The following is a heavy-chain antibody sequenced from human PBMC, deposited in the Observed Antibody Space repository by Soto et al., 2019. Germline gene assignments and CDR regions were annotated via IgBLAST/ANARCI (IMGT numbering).Heavy chain of an antibody. J-gene: IGHJ4*02. CDR3: ASVGGVPAAN. Sequence: EVQLVESGGGLVKPGGSLSLSCAASGFTFSSYSMNWVRQAPGKGLEWVSSISSSSSYIYYADSVKGRFTISRDNAKNSLYLQMNSLRAEDTAVYYCASVGGVPAANWGQGTLVTVSS. V-gene: IGHV3-21*01. CDR1: GFTFSSYS. CDR2: ISSSSSYI. D-gene: IGHD2-2*01.